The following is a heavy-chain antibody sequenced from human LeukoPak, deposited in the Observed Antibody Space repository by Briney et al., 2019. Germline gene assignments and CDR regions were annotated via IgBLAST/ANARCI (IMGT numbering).Heavy chain of an antibody. CDR1: GFTFSSYW. V-gene: IGHV3-74*01. D-gene: IGHD1-14*01. CDR3: ARADLGPGAFDI. J-gene: IGHJ3*02. CDR2: INTDGSST. Sequence: GGSLRLSCAASGFTFSSYWMHWVRQAPGKGLVWVSRINTDGSSTSYADSVKGRFTISRDNAKNTLYLQMNSLRAEDTAVYYCARADLGPGAFDIRGQGTMVTVSS.